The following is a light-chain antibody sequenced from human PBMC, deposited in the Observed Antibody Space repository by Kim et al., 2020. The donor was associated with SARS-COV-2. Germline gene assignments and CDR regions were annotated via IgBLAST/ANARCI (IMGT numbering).Light chain of an antibody. Sequence: EIVLTQSPATLSLSPGERATLSCRASQSISKYLAWYQQKPGQAPRLLMYDASNRATGIPARFSGSGSGTDFTLTISTLEPEDFAVYYCQQRSNWPPTWTFGQGTKVDIK. CDR3: QQRSNWPPTWT. J-gene: IGKJ1*01. CDR1: QSISKY. CDR2: DAS. V-gene: IGKV3-11*01.